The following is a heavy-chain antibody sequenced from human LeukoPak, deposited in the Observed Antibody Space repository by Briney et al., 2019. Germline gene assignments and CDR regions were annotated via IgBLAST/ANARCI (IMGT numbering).Heavy chain of an antibody. V-gene: IGHV3-48*04. CDR3: ARALTSRDSSGYFIDAFDI. CDR1: GFTISPYS. D-gene: IGHD3-22*01. CDR2: ISSSSSTI. Sequence: GGSPRLSCAASGFTISPYSMNWVRQAPGKGLEWVSYISSSSSTIYNADSVKGRFTISRDNAKNSLYLQMNSLRAEDTAVYYCARALTSRDSSGYFIDAFDIWGQGTMVTVSS. J-gene: IGHJ3*02.